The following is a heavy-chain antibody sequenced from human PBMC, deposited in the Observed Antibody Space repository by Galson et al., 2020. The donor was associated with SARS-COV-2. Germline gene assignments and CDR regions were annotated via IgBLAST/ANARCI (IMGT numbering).Heavy chain of an antibody. Sequence: SQTLSLTCTVSGGSISNYYWGWIRQPPGKGLEWIGYIHYNGNTRYNASLRSRVTMSVDTSKNQFSLTLSSETAADTAVYYCARYTETYLHYWGQGALVAVSS. CDR1: GGSISNYY. CDR3: ARYTETYLHY. V-gene: IGHV4-59*08. CDR2: IHYNGNT. J-gene: IGHJ4*02. D-gene: IGHD1-20*01.